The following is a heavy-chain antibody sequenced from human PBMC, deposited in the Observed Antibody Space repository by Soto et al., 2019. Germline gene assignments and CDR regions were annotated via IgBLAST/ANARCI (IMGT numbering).Heavy chain of an antibody. Sequence: VASVKVSCKASGYTFTSYYMHWVRQAPGQGPEWMGIINPSGGSTSYAQKFQGRVTMTRDTSTSTVYMELSSLRSEDTAVYYCARDRYREYYDSSGSPCYWGQGTLVIVSA. CDR1: GYTFTSYY. J-gene: IGHJ4*02. CDR2: INPSGGST. CDR3: ARDRYREYYDSSGSPCY. D-gene: IGHD3-22*01. V-gene: IGHV1-46*01.